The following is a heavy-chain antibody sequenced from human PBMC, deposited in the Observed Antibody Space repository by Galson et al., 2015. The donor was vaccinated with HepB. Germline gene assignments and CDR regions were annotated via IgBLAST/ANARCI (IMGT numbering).Heavy chain of an antibody. V-gene: IGHV3-15*01. J-gene: IGHJ3*02. Sequence: SLRLSCAASGLTFRNLWMSWVRQAPGKGLEWVGHIKSAHHGGTTDYGAPVKGRFTISRDDSKSTVYLQVNSLKTEDTARYYCATDVPSTGGGALHIWGQGTMVTVSS. CDR3: ATDVPSTGGGALHI. CDR1: GLTFRNLW. D-gene: IGHD4-11*01. CDR2: IKSAHHGGTT.